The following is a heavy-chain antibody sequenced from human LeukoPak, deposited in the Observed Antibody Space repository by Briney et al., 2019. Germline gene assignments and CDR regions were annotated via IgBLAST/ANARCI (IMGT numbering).Heavy chain of an antibody. J-gene: IGHJ4*02. D-gene: IGHD3-3*01. V-gene: IGHV3-30*01. CDR3: AKARSGYLTPFDY. Sequence: PGRSLILSCSASGFTFSSYAMHWVRQAPGKGLEWVAVISYDGSNKYYADSVKGRFTISRDNAKSSLYLEMNNLRLEDTAFYFCAKARSGYLTPFDYWGQGALVTVSS. CDR2: ISYDGSNK. CDR1: GFTFSSYA.